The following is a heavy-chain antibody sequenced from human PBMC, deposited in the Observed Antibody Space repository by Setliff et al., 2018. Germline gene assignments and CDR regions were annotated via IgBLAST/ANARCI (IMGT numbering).Heavy chain of an antibody. D-gene: IGHD2-21*02. V-gene: IGHV4-61*09. Sequence: LSLTCTVSDDSISSRHYYWSWIRQPAGKGLEWLGQIYTSWSTNYNPSLKGRATLSIDASKRQFSLKLTSVTAADTAVYHCVRLPRWGRDSYVTADYWGQGTLVTVSS. CDR2: IYTSWST. CDR3: VRLPRWGRDSYVTADY. CDR1: DDSISSRHYY. J-gene: IGHJ4*02.